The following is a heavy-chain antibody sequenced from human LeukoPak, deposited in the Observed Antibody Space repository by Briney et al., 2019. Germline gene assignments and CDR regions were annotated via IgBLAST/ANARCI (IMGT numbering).Heavy chain of an antibody. CDR2: IKQDGSEK. CDR3: ARADYYGSGSYYKDY. CDR1: GFTFSSYW. Sequence: GGSLRLSCAASGFTFSSYWMSWVRQAPGKGLEWVANIKQDGSEKYYVDSVKGRFTISRDNAKNSLYLQMNSLRAEDTAVYYCARADYYGSGSYYKDYWGQGTLVTASS. D-gene: IGHD3-10*01. J-gene: IGHJ4*02. V-gene: IGHV3-7*01.